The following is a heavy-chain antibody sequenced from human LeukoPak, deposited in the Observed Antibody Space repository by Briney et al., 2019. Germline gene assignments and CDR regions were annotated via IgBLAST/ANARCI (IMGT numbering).Heavy chain of an antibody. CDR1: GGSISSGGYS. Sequence: SETLSLTCAVSGGSISSGGYSWSWIRQPPGKGLEWIGYIYHSGSTCYNPSLKSRVTISVDRSKNQFSLKLSSVTAADTAVYYCARGFHYGDYGVYFDLWGRGILVTVSS. J-gene: IGHJ2*01. CDR3: ARGFHYGDYGVYFDL. V-gene: IGHV4-30-2*01. D-gene: IGHD4-17*01. CDR2: IYHSGST.